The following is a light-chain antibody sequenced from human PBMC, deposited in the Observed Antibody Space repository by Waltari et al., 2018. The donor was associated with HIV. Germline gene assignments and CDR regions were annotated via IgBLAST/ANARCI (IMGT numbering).Light chain of an antibody. J-gene: IGLJ2*01. CDR2: DDS. CDR1: DIETKY. V-gene: IGLV3-21*02. Sequence: SYVLTQPPSVSVAPGQTARITCGGHDIETKYVHWYQQKPGQAPVLVVYDDSDRPSGNPGRFAGSNSGTTATLAISGVEDGDDADYYCQVWDPSSDHVVFGGGTKLTVL. CDR3: QVWDPSSDHVV.